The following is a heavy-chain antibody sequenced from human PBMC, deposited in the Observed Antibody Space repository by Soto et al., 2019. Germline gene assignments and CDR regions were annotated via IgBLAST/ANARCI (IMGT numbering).Heavy chain of an antibody. Sequence: EVQLVESGGGLVPPGGSVRLSCAASGFIFKMYWMHWVRQSPGKGLVWISRIYNDGTYSDYADSVRGRFTISRDNVNYTLYLKMNNLRAEDSGLYYCTRGPRPISTGTGAYWGQGTQVTVSS. CDR1: GFIFKMYW. CDR3: TRGPRPISTGTGAY. CDR2: IYNDGTYS. V-gene: IGHV3-74*01. D-gene: IGHD3-10*01. J-gene: IGHJ4*02.